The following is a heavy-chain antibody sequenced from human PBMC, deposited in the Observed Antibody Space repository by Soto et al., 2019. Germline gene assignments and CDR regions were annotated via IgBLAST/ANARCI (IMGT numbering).Heavy chain of an antibody. CDR2: MNPNSGNT. Sequence: QVQLVQSGAEVKKPGASVKVSCKASGYTFTSYDINWVRQSTGQGLEWMGWMNPNSGNTGYAQKFQGRVTMTRNTSISTAYMELSSLRSEDTAVYYCARWPDGYYYYGMDVWGQGTTLTVSS. CDR3: ARWPDGYYYYGMDV. J-gene: IGHJ6*02. V-gene: IGHV1-8*01. CDR1: GYTFTSYD.